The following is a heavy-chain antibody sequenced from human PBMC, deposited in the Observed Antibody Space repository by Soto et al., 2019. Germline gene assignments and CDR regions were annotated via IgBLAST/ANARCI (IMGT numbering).Heavy chain of an antibody. CDR3: ARGDVEAGSGSYPSALTRMDV. CDR1: GGSFSGYY. CDR2: INHSGST. V-gene: IGHV4-34*01. D-gene: IGHD3-3*01. J-gene: IGHJ6*03. Sequence: PSETLSLTCAVCGGSFSGYYWSWIRQPPGKGLEWIGEINHSGSTNYNPSLKSRVTISVDTSKNQFSLKLSSVTAADTAVYYCARGDVEAGSGSYPSALTRMDVWGKGTTVTVSS.